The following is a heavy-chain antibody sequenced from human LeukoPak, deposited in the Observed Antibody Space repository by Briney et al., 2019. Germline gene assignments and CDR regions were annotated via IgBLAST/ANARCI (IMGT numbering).Heavy chain of an antibody. V-gene: IGHV3-21*01. CDR3: ASHIGDYHYYYYMDV. J-gene: IGHJ6*03. CDR2: ISSGSSYI. D-gene: IGHD2-21*01. Sequence: GGSLRLSCAASGFTSSSYIMNWVRQAPGKGLEWVSSISSGSSYIYYADSVKGRFTISRDDARNSLYLQMNSLRAEHTAVYYCASHIGDYHYYYYMDVWGKGTTVTVSS. CDR1: GFTSSSYI.